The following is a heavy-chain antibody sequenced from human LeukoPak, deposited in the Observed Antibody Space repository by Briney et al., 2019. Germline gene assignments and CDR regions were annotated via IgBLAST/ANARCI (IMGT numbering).Heavy chain of an antibody. CDR2: IYHSGST. Sequence: SETLSLTCTVSGYSISSGYYWGWIRQPPGKGLEWIGSIYHSGSTYYNPSLKSRVTISVDTSKNQFSLKLTSVTAADTAVYYCARETSSSALEYWGQGTLVTVSS. CDR3: ARETSSSALEY. V-gene: IGHV4-38-2*02. J-gene: IGHJ4*02. D-gene: IGHD6-6*01. CDR1: GYSISSGYY.